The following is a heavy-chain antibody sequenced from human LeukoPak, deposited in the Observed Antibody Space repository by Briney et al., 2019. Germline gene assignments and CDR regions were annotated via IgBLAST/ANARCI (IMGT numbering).Heavy chain of an antibody. CDR3: ARGSVLTGYASFDF. Sequence: SETLSLTCTVSGGSISSGGYYWSWIRQHPGKGLEWIGYIYYSGSTYYNPSLKSRVTISVDTSKNQFSLKLSSVTAADTAVYYCARGSVLTGYASFDFWGLGALVTVSS. J-gene: IGHJ4*02. CDR1: GGSISSGGYY. CDR2: IYYSGST. V-gene: IGHV4-31*03. D-gene: IGHD2-2*01.